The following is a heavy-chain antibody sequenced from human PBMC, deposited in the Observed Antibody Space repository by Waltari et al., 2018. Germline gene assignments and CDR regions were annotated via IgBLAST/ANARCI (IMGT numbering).Heavy chain of an antibody. CDR2: IYYSGST. J-gene: IGHJ4*02. Sequence: QVQLQESGPGLVKPSETLSLTCTVSGGSISSYYWSWIRQPPGKGLEWIGYIYYSGSTNYNPSLKSRVTISVDTSKNQFSLKLSSVTAADTAVYYCARFLPDRGYNYGYNYWGQGTLVTVSS. D-gene: IGHD5-18*01. CDR1: GGSISSYY. CDR3: ARFLPDRGYNYGYNY. V-gene: IGHV4-59*01.